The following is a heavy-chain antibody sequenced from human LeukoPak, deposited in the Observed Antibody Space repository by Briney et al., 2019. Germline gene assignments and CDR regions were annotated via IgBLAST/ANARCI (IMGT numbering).Heavy chain of an antibody. D-gene: IGHD2/OR15-2a*01. Sequence: PSETLSHTSIDPVDSTSSTIDYSGSVRQPPGKGLEWIGSIYYTGSTYFSPSLKSRVAISVDTSKSQFALKLSSVTAADTGVDFCARNFRADIRIDYGDREPWSPSPQ. CDR2: IYYTGST. J-gene: IGHJ4*02. V-gene: IGHV4-39*01. CDR1: VDSTSSTIDY. CDR3: ARNFRADIRIDY.